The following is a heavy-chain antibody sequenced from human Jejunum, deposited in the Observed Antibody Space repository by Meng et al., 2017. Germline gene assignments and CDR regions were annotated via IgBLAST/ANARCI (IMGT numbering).Heavy chain of an antibody. Sequence: QGKLKRWGRGLVKPAGALSLTCTVSGDSVSSDNWWSWFRQPPGKGLEWIGEIYHSGATYDNPSLRSRLTMSVDKSKNQFSLNLTSVTAADTAVYYCARKISPVSAIYWGQGTLVTVSS. CDR1: GDSVSSDNW. V-gene: IGHV4-4*02. D-gene: IGHD2-21*02. CDR2: IYHSGAT. CDR3: ARKISPVSAIY. J-gene: IGHJ4*02.